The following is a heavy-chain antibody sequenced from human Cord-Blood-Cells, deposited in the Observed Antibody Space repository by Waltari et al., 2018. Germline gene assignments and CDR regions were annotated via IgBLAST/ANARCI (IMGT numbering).Heavy chain of an antibody. V-gene: IGHV4-39*01. D-gene: IGHD6-13*01. J-gene: IGHJ2*01. CDR3: ASITSAAGLWYFDL. CDR1: GGSISSSSYY. Sequence: QLQLQESGPGLVKPSETLSLTFTVSGGSISSSSYYWGVIRQPPGKGLEWIGSIYYSGSTYYNPSLKSRVTISVDTSKTQFSLKLSSLTAADTAVYYCASITSAAGLWYFDLWGRGTLVTVSS. CDR2: IYYSGST.